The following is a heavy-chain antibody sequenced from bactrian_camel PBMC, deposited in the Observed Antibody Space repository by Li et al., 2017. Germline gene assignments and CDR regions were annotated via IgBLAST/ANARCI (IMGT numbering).Heavy chain of an antibody. D-gene: IGHD2*01. Sequence: VQLVESGGGSVQAGGSLRLSCAASGDLYRSNCMGWFRQAQGKEREGVATIDSDGITTYADSVKGRFTISQDTRKNVLYLQMNRLNSDDTAMYYCAAGVTKCDYYYYTSSGEGYNYWGQGTQVTVS. J-gene: IGHJ4*01. CDR3: AAGVTKCDYYYYTSSGEGYNY. V-gene: IGHV3S53*01. CDR2: IDSDGIT. CDR1: GDLYRSNC.